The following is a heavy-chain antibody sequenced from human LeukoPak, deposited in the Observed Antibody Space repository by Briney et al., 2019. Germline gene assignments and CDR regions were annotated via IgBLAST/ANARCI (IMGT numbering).Heavy chain of an antibody. CDR2: INWNGGST. J-gene: IGHJ4*02. CDR1: GFTFDDYG. CDR3: ARDTGNHEPHLGFDY. V-gene: IGHV3-20*04. Sequence: RTGGSLRLSCAASGFTFDDYGMSWVRQAPGKGLEWVSGINWNGGSTGYADSVKGRFTISRDNAKNSLYLQMNSLRAEDTALYYCARDTGNHEPHLGFDYWGQGTLVTVSS. D-gene: IGHD1-14*01.